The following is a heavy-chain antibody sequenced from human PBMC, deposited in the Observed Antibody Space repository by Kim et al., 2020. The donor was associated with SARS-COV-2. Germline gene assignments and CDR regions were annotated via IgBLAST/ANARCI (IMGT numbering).Heavy chain of an antibody. V-gene: IGHV4-59*01. CDR2: IYYSGST. Sequence: SETLSLTCTVSGGSISSYYWSWIRQPPGKGLEWIGYIYYSGSTNYNPSLKSRVTISVDTSKNPFSLKLSSVTAADTAVYYCARVKCSGWKFDYWGQGTLVTVSS. D-gene: IGHD6-19*01. CDR3: ARVKCSGWKFDY. CDR1: GGSISSYY. J-gene: IGHJ4*02.